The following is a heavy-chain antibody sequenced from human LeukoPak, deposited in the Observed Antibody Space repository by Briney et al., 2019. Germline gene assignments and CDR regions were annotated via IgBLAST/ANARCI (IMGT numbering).Heavy chain of an antibody. J-gene: IGHJ3*02. D-gene: IGHD3-16*01. CDR1: GYTFTSYD. Sequence: ASVTVSCKASGYTFTSYDINWVRQATGQGLEWMGWMNPNSGNTGYAQKFQGRVTMTRNTSISTAYMELSSLRSEDTAVYYCASPGEGYAPAFDIWGQGTMVTVSS. V-gene: IGHV1-8*01. CDR3: ASPGEGYAPAFDI. CDR2: MNPNSGNT.